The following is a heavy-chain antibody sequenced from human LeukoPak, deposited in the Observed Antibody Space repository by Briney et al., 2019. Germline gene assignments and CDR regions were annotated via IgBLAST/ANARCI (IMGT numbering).Heavy chain of an antibody. CDR2: IIPILGIA. V-gene: IGHV1-69*04. CDR1: RGTVGSYA. D-gene: IGHD6-13*01. CDR3: ARVQQHLVNWFDP. J-gene: IGHJ5*02. Sequence: SSVKLSCKPSRGTVGSYAISWVRQAPGQELEWMGRIIPILGIANYAQKFHGRVTITADKSTSTAYMELSSLRSEDTAVYYCARVQQHLVNWFDPWGQGTLVTVSS.